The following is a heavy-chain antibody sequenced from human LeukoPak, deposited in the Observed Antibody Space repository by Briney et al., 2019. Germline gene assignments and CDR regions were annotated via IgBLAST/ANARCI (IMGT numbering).Heavy chain of an antibody. V-gene: IGHV3-23*01. CDR3: AKDPGHNAPDDYGDYYFDY. Sequence: QTGGSLRLSCAASGFTFSSYAMSWVRQAPGKGLEWVSAISGSGGSTYYADSVKGRFTISRDNSKNTLYLQMNSLRAEDTAVYYCAKDPGHNAPDDYGDYYFDYWGQGTLVTVSS. D-gene: IGHD4-17*01. J-gene: IGHJ4*02. CDR1: GFTFSSYA. CDR2: ISGSGGST.